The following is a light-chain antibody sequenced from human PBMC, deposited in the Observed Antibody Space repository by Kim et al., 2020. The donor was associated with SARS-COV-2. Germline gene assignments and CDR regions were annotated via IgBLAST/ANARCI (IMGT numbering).Light chain of an antibody. CDR2: YAS. J-gene: IGKJ4*01. V-gene: IGKV3-15*01. Sequence: SLSPGERATLFCRASESVSSYVAWYQQKPGQAPRLLIYYASTRATGIPARFSGSRSGTEFTLTISSLLSEDFAVYYCQHYSDWPPTFGGGTKV. CDR3: QHYSDWPPT. CDR1: ESVSSY.